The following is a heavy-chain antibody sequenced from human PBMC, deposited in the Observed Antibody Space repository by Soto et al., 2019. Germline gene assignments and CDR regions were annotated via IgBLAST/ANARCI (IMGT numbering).Heavy chain of an antibody. CDR3: ARGEGVSVTGTAWYFDL. CDR1: GFIFGRYG. D-gene: IGHD6-19*01. V-gene: IGHV3-33*01. Sequence: QVQLVESGGGVVQPGRSLRLSCAVSGFIFGRYGMHWVRQAPGKGLEWVAIIWYDGGNNYYADSVKGRFSISRDNFKNTVYLQMNSLRVEDTAMYYCARGEGVSVTGTAWYFDLWGRGTLVTVSS. CDR2: IWYDGGNN. J-gene: IGHJ2*01.